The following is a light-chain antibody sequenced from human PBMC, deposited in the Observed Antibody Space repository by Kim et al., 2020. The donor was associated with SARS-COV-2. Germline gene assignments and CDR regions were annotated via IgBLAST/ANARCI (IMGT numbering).Light chain of an antibody. CDR1: SGHSSYA. Sequence: QPVLTQSPSASASLGASVKLTCTLSSGHSSYAIAWHQQQPEKGPRYLMKLNSDGSHSKWDGIPDRFSGSSSGAERYLTISSLQSEDEADYYCQTWDTGTWVFGGGTQLTVL. J-gene: IGLJ3*02. CDR3: QTWDTGTWV. CDR2: LNSDGSH. V-gene: IGLV4-69*01.